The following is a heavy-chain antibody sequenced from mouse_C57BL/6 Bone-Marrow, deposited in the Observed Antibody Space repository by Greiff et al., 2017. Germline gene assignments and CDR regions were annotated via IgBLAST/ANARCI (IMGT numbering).Heavy chain of an antibody. CDR3: ARRGYYGSISYFDY. J-gene: IGHJ2*01. Sequence: EVKLVESGGDLVKPGGSLKLSCAASGFTFSSYGMSWVRQTPDTRLEWVATISSGGRYTYYPDSVKGRFTISRDNAKNTLYLQMSSLKSEDTAMYYCARRGYYGSISYFDYWGQGTTLTVSS. CDR1: GFTFSSYG. D-gene: IGHD1-1*01. V-gene: IGHV5-6*02. CDR2: ISSGGRYT.